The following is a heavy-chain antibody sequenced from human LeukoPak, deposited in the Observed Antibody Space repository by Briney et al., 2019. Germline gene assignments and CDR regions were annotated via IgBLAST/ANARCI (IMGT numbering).Heavy chain of an antibody. J-gene: IGHJ4*02. CDR1: GFTFSDAW. CDR2: IKSKSDGGTI. V-gene: IGHV3-15*01. D-gene: IGHD2-15*01. Sequence: GGSLRLSCVGSGFTFSDAWMSWVCQAPGKGLEWVGRIKSKSDGGTIDYAAPVKGRFTISRDDSRNTLYLQMNSLKTEDTAVYYCTTRRQDGWWGQGTLVTVS. CDR3: TTRRQDGW.